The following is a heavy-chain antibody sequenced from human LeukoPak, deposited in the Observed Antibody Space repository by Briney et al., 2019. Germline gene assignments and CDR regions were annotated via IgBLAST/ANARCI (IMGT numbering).Heavy chain of an antibody. CDR3: ARAWMNETQPTPDC. J-gene: IGHJ4*02. Sequence: GGSLRLSCAASGFSFTTYNMNWVRQAPGKGLEWVSCISSSGTTTYYADSVKGRFTISRDNAKNSLYLQMNSLRDEDTAVYYCARAWMNETQPTPDCWGQGTLVSVSS. V-gene: IGHV3-48*02. D-gene: IGHD2-2*03. CDR1: GFSFTTYN. CDR2: ISSSGTTT.